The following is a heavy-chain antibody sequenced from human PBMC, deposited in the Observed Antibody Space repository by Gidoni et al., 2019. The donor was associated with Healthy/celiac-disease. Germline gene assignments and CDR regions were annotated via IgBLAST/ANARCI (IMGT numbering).Heavy chain of an antibody. V-gene: IGHV3-30*18. CDR1: GFTFISDG. D-gene: IGHD5-18*01. J-gene: IGHJ4*02. CDR2: ISYDGSNK. CDR3: AKSRVYSYGYFDY. Sequence: QVQLVESGGGVVPPGRSLRLSCAASGFTFISDGMHWVRQAPGKGLEWVAVISYDGSNKYYADSVKGRFTISRDNSKNTLYLQMNSLRAEDTAVYYCAKSRVYSYGYFDYWGQGTLVTVSS.